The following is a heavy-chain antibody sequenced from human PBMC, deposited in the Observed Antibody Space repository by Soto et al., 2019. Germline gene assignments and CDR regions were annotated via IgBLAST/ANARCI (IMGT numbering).Heavy chain of an antibody. CDR1: GGSFSGYY. V-gene: IGHV4-34*01. Sequence: PSETLSLTCAVYGGSFSGYYWSWIRQPPGKGLEWIGEINHSGSTNYNPSLKSRVTISVDTSKNQFSLKLSSVTAADTAVYYCVGIAAAGHNFDYWGQGTLVTVS. CDR2: INHSGST. CDR3: VGIAAAGHNFDY. D-gene: IGHD6-13*01. J-gene: IGHJ4*02.